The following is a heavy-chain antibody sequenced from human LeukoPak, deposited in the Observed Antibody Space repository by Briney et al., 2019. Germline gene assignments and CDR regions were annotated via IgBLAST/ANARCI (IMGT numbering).Heavy chain of an antibody. CDR3: ARLGTGYSDY. CDR2: ISSSSSYI. Sequence: GGSLRLPCAASGFTFSSYSMNWVRQAPGKGLEWVSSISSSSSYIYYADSVKGRFTISRDNAKNSLYLQMNSLRVEDTAVYYCARLGTGYSDYWGQGTLVTVSS. J-gene: IGHJ4*02. CDR1: GFTFSSYS. V-gene: IGHV3-21*01. D-gene: IGHD3-9*01.